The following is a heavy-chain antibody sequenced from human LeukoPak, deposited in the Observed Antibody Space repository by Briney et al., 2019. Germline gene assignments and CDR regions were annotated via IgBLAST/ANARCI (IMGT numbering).Heavy chain of an antibody. J-gene: IGHJ4*02. V-gene: IGHV3-23*01. CDR1: GFTFSSYA. Sequence: GGSLRLSCAASGFTFSSYAMSWVRQAPGKGLEWVSAINGSGGSTYYADSVKGRFTISRDNSKNTLYLQMNSLRAEDTAVYYCARGLTYYYGSGEGYWGQGTLVTVSS. D-gene: IGHD3-10*01. CDR3: ARGLTYYYGSGEGY. CDR2: INGSGGST.